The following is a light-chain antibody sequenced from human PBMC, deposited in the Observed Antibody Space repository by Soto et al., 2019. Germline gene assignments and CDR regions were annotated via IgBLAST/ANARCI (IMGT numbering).Light chain of an antibody. CDR2: DAS. J-gene: IGKJ1*01. CDR1: QSISDS. V-gene: IGKV1-5*01. Sequence: DIQMTQSPSMLSASVGDRVTITCRASQSISDSLAWNQQKPGKAPKLLIYDASSVESGVPSRFSGSGSVTEFNLTVSNLPTDDFATYYCQQYDDYWSCGQGTKVDIK. CDR3: QQYDDYWS.